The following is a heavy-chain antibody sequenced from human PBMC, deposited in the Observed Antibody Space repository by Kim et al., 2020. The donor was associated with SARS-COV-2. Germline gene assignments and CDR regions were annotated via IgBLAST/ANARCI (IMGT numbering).Heavy chain of an antibody. CDR3: VRVGGYSSPLGY. D-gene: IGHD5-12*01. CDR2: INGDGSSI. J-gene: IGHJ4*01. CDR1: GFTFSSYW. V-gene: IGHV3-74*03. Sequence: GGSLRLSCAASGFTFSSYWMHWVRQAPGKGLVWVSRINGDGSSITYADSVKGRFNISRDNAKNTLYLQMNSLRAEDTAVYYCVRVGGYSSPLGYWGHGTLVTVSS.